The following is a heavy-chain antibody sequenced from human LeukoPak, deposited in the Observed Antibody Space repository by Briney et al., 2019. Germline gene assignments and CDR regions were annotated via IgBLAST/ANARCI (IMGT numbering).Heavy chain of an antibody. D-gene: IGHD2-2*01. CDR3: ARGLGGCSSTSCRYYGMDV. CDR2: INPNSGGT. V-gene: IGHV1-2*02. CDR1: GYTFTGYY. Sequence: ASVKVSCKASGYTFTGYYMHWVRQAPGPGLEWMGWINPNSGGTNYAQKFQGRVTMTRDTSISTAYMELSRLRSDDTAVYYCARGLGGCSSTSCRYYGMDVWGQGTTVTVSS. J-gene: IGHJ6*02.